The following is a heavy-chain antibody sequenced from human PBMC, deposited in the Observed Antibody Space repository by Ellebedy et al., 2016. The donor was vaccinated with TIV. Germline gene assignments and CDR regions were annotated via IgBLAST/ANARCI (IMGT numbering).Heavy chain of an antibody. J-gene: IGHJ4*02. D-gene: IGHD1-7*01. CDR3: ARGGTGTRGWGY. V-gene: IGHV3-23*01. CDR1: GFTFSSFA. Sequence: GESLKISCAASGFTFSSFAIHWVRQAPGKGLEWLSVISAGGGNTYHANSVKGRFAISRDNSKNTLYLQMNSLRAEDTAVYYCARGGTGTRGWGYWGQGTLVTVSS. CDR2: ISAGGGNT.